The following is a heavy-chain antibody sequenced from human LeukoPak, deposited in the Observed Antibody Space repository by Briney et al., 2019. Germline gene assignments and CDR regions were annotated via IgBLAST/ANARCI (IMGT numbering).Heavy chain of an antibody. Sequence: GGSLQISCKGSGYRFTSYWIGWVRQMPGKGLEWMGIIYPGDSDTRYSPSFQGQVTISADKSISTAYLQWSSLKASDTATYYCARVGDIAAPNTRTWFDPWGQGTLVTVSS. CDR3: ARVGDIAAPNTRTWFDP. CDR1: GYRFTSYW. CDR2: IYPGDSDT. D-gene: IGHD6-6*01. J-gene: IGHJ5*02. V-gene: IGHV5-51*01.